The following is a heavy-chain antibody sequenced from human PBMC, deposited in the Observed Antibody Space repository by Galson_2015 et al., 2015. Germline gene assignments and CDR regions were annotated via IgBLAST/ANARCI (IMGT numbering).Heavy chain of an antibody. V-gene: IGHV3-48*01. CDR2: TSSASSTI. J-gene: IGHJ4*02. CDR1: GFAFNTYA. CDR3: VRESWSLHFDY. Sequence: SLRLSCAASGFAFNTYAMNWVRQPPGKGLEWVAFTSSASSTIYYADSVKGRFTISRDNAKNSLYLHMSSLGGDDTAIYYCVRESWSLHFDYWGQGALVTVAS.